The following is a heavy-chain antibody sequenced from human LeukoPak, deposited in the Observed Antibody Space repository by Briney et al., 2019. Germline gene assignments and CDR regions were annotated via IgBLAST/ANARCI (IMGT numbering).Heavy chain of an antibody. CDR3: ARGPPTAYYFDY. CDR1: GFTVSSNY. V-gene: IGHV3-66*02. CDR2: IVGSGSST. Sequence: PGGSLRLSCAASGFTVSSNYMSWVRQAPGKGLEWVSAIVGSGSSTYYADSVKGRFTISRDNSKNTLYLQMGSLRAEDMAVYYCARGPPTAYYFDYWGQGTLVTVSS. D-gene: IGHD4-17*01. J-gene: IGHJ4*02.